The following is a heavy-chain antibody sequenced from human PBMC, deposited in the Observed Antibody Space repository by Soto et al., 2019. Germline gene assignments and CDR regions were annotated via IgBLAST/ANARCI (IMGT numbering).Heavy chain of an antibody. CDR1: GGTFSSYA. CDR3: ASYVDTAEGAYYYYGMDV. CDR2: IIPIFGTA. D-gene: IGHD5-18*01. Sequence: SVKVSCKASGGTFSSYAISWVRQAPGQGLEWMGGIIPIFGTANYAQKFQGRVTITADESTSTAYMELSSLRSEDTAVYYCASYVDTAEGAYYYYGMDVWGQGTTVTVSS. V-gene: IGHV1-69*13. J-gene: IGHJ6*02.